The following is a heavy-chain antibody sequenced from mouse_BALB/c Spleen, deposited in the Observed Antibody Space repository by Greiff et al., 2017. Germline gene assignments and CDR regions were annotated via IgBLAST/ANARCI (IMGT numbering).Heavy chain of an antibody. CDR1: GFTFSSYA. CDR3: ARADGYYVAYYAMDY. CDR2: ISSGGST. D-gene: IGHD2-3*01. J-gene: IGHJ4*01. V-gene: IGHV5-6-5*01. Sequence: EVQLVESGGGLVKPGGSLKLSCAASGFTFSSYAMSWVRQTPEKRLEWVASISSGGSTYYPDSVKGRFTISRDNARNILYLQMSSLRSEDTAMYYCARADGYYVAYYAMDYWGQGTSVTVSS.